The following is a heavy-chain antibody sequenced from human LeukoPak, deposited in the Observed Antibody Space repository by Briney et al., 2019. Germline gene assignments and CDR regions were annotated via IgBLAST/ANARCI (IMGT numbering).Heavy chain of an antibody. Sequence: PSETLSLTCTVSGGSISSSSHYWGWFRQPPGKGLEWIGYIYYSGSSFCNPSLKSRVTMSVDTSKNQFSLRLNSVTAADTAVYHCARGPTVTTDYWGQGTLVTVSS. CDR3: ARGPTVTTDY. J-gene: IGHJ4*02. CDR1: GGSISSSSHY. D-gene: IGHD4-17*01. V-gene: IGHV4-39*01. CDR2: IYYSGSS.